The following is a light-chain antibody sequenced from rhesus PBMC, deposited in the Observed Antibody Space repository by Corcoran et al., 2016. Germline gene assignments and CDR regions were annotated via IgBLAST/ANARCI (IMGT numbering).Light chain of an antibody. Sequence: DIQMTQSPSSLSASVGDTVTITCRASQGINTYLNWYQQKPGKTPKRLIYGVSSLESGVPSRFSGSGSGRDFTLTISSLQPEDFATYYCLQYNSDPLTFGGGTKVEIK. CDR3: LQYNSDPLT. CDR1: QGINTY. J-gene: IGKJ4*01. V-gene: IGKV1-43*02. CDR2: GVS.